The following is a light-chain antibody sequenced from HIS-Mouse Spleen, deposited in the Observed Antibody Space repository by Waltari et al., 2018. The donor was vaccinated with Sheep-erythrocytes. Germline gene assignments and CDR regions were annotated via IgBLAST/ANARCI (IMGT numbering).Light chain of an antibody. Sequence: DIVMTQTPLSLSVTPGQPASISCKSSQSLLHSDGKTYLYWYLQKPGQSPQLLIYDASSLESGVPSRFSGSGSGTDFTLTISSLQPEDFATYYCQQFNNYPRTFGQGTKVEIK. CDR3: QQFNNYPRT. CDR2: DAS. CDR1: QSLLHSDGKTY. J-gene: IGKJ1*01. V-gene: IGKV2-29*01.